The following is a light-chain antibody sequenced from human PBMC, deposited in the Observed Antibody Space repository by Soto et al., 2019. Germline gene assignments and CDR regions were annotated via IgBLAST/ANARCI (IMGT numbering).Light chain of an antibody. CDR3: CLYAVTFYV. J-gene: IGLJ1*01. CDR1: SSDVGTYDF. Sequence: QSALTQPRSVSGSPGQSVTISCTGTSSDVGTYDFVSWYQQHPGKAPRLMIFDVSERPSGVPDRFSGSKSGNTASLTISGLQAEDEADYYCCLYAVTFYVFGTGTMVTVL. V-gene: IGLV2-11*01. CDR2: DVS.